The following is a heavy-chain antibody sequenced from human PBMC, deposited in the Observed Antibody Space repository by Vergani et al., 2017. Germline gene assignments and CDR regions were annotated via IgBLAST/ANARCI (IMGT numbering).Heavy chain of an antibody. CDR3: ARAPDRRYYYYGMDV. CDR2: ISSSSSTI. J-gene: IGHJ6*02. Sequence: EVQLVESGGGLVQPGGSLRLSCAASGFTFSSYSMNWFRQAPGKGLEWVSYISSSSSTIYYADSVKGRFTISRDNAKNSLYLQMNSLRAEDTAVYYCARAPDRRYYYYGMDVWGQGTTVTVSS. CDR1: GFTFSSYS. V-gene: IGHV3-48*01.